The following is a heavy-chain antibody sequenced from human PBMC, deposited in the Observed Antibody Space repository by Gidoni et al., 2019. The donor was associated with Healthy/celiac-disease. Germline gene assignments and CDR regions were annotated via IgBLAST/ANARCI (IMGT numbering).Heavy chain of an antibody. V-gene: IGHV3-11*01. CDR2: ISSIGSTI. CDR1: GFTFSDYY. Sequence: QVQLVESGGGLVKPGGSLRLSCAASGFTFSDYYMRWIRKAPGKGLEWVSYISSIGSTIYYADSVKGRFTISRDNAKNSLYLQMNSLRAEDTAVYYCARAIAAAGKASYYYYGMDVWGQGTTVTVSS. CDR3: ARAIAAAGKASYYYYGMDV. D-gene: IGHD6-13*01. J-gene: IGHJ6*02.